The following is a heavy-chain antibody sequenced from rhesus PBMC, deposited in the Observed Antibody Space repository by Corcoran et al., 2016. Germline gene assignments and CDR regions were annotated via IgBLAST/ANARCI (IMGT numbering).Heavy chain of an antibody. CDR1: GGSFSSYW. D-gene: IGHD2-2*01. J-gene: IGHJ1*01. CDR2: INGNSGST. V-gene: IGHV4-80*01. Sequence: QVQLQESGPGLVKPSETLSLTCAVSGGSFSSYWWSWIRQPPGKGLEWIGEINGNSGSTNYNPSRKSRVTLSKDASKNQFSLKLSSVTAADTAVYYCARYCTSTTCFYIFEFWGQGALVTVSS. CDR3: ARYCTSTTCFYIFEF.